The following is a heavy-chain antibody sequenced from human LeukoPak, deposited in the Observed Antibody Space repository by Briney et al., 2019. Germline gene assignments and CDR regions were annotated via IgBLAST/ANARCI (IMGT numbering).Heavy chain of an antibody. D-gene: IGHD6-25*01. J-gene: IGHJ4*02. V-gene: IGHV3-33*01. CDR2: IWYDGSDE. CDR3: ARERLGIDY. CDR1: KFIFSDYG. Sequence: PGGSLRLSCAASKFIFSDYGMHWVRQAPGKGLEWVAFIWYDGSDEYYADSVKGRFTISRDNSKSTLYLEMNSLRAEDTAVYYCARERLGIDYWGQGTLVTVSS.